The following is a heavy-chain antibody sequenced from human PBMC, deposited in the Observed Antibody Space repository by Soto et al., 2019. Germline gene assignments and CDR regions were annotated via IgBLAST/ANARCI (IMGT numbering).Heavy chain of an antibody. D-gene: IGHD5-12*01. CDR2: MNPNSGNT. CDR3: ARGGGIVATIGPGPRYYYYMDV. V-gene: IGHV1-8*01. J-gene: IGHJ6*03. Sequence: ASVKVSCKASGYTFTSYDINWVRQATGQGLEWMGWMNPNSGNTGYAQKFQGRVTMTRNTSISTAYMELSSLRPEDTAVYYCARGGGIVATIGPGPRYYYYMDVWGKGTTVTVSS. CDR1: GYTFTSYD.